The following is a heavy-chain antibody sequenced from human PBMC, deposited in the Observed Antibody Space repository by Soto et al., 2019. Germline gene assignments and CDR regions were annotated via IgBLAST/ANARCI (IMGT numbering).Heavy chain of an antibody. CDR3: AAAVRGYCSGGSCYPHYYYGMDV. CDR2: IVVGSGNT. Sequence: QMQLVQSGPEVKKPGTSVMVSCKASGFTFTSSAVQWVRQARGQRLEWIGWIVVGSGNTNYAQKFQERVTITRDMSTSTAYMELSSLRSEDTAVYYCAAAVRGYCSGGSCYPHYYYGMDVWGQGTTVTVSS. J-gene: IGHJ6*02. V-gene: IGHV1-58*01. D-gene: IGHD2-15*01. CDR1: GFTFTSSA.